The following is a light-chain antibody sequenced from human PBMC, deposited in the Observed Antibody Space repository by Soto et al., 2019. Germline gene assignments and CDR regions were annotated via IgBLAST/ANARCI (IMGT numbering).Light chain of an antibody. CDR2: EAS. Sequence: EIVLTQSPATLSLSPGERATLSCRASQSASSYVAWYQQKPGQPPRLLIYEASIRATDVPARVSGSGSGTEFTLTLTSLQPEDFAVDYCQQRRNWPPTFTFGHGTKVDIK. CDR1: QSASSY. V-gene: IGKV3-11*01. J-gene: IGKJ3*01. CDR3: QQRRNWPPTFT.